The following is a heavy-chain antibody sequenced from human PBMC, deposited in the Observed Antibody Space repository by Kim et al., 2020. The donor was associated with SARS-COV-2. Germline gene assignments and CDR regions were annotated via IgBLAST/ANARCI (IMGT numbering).Heavy chain of an antibody. J-gene: IGHJ3*02. V-gene: IGHV3-33*01. CDR3: AREHQKGDGYNSVDAFDI. D-gene: IGHD5-12*01. Sequence: GGSLRLSCAASGFTFSSYGMHWVRQAPGKGLEWVAVIWYDGSNKYYADSVKGRFTISIDNSKNTLYLQMNSLRAEDTAVYYCAREHQKGDGYNSVDAFDIWGQGTMVTVSS. CDR2: IWYDGSNK. CDR1: GFTFSSYG.